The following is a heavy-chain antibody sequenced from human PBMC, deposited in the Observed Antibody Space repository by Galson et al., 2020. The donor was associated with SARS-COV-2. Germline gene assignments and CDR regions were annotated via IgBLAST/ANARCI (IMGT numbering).Heavy chain of an antibody. CDR3: ARDKDPHTPLAYWYFDL. CDR1: GFVFSDYY. D-gene: IGHD5-18*01. Sequence: GESLKISCAASGFVFSDYYMNWIRQTPGKGLEWVSYISSSGHSIYYADSVKGRFTISRDNTKKSLYLQIDSLRAEDTAVYYCARDKDPHTPLAYWYFDLWGRGTLVTVSS. V-gene: IGHV3-11*01. J-gene: IGHJ2*01. CDR2: ISSSGHSI.